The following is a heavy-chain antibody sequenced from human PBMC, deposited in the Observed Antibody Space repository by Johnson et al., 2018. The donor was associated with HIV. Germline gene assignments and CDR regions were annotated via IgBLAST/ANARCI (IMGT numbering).Heavy chain of an antibody. CDR1: GFTFSSYA. CDR3: ARGRSQGAFDI. Sequence: VQLVESGGGVVQPGRSLRLSCAASGFTFSSYAMHWVRQAPGKGLEWVAVIWYDGSNKYYADSVKGRFTISRDNSKNTLYLQMNSLRAEDTAVYYCARGRSQGAFDIWGQGTMVTVSS. CDR2: IWYDGSNK. J-gene: IGHJ3*02. D-gene: IGHD1-26*01. V-gene: IGHV3-33*08.